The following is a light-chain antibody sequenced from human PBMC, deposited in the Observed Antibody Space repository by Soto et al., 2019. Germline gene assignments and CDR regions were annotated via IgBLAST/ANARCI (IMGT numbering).Light chain of an antibody. V-gene: IGKV3-20*01. CDR3: QQYGGSRWT. CDR1: QSVSSTY. Sequence: EIVLTQSPGTLSLSPGERATLSCRASQSVSSTYLAWYQQKPGQAPRLLIYGASNEASGIPDRFSGSGSGTDFTLTISRLEAEDFAVYYCQQYGGSRWTFGQGNRVYI. CDR2: GAS. J-gene: IGKJ1*01.